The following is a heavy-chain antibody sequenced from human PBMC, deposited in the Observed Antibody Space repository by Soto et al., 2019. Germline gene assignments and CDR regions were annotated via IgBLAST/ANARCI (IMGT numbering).Heavy chain of an antibody. Sequence: EVQLVESGGGLVQPGGSLRLSCAASGFTFSIYWMHWVRQAPGKGPVWVSRIDNAGSSARYADSVKGRFTISRDNAKHAVYVQKHCLRAEATAVYYCTRVGGSVSGMDVWGQGTTVTVSS. J-gene: IGHJ6*02. D-gene: IGHD1-26*01. CDR2: IDNAGSSA. CDR3: TRVGGSVSGMDV. CDR1: GFTFSIYW. V-gene: IGHV3-74*01.